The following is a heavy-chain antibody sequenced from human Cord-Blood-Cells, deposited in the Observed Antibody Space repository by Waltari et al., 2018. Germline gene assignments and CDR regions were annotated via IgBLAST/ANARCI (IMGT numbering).Heavy chain of an antibody. CDR2: INHSVST. J-gene: IGHJ5*02. V-gene: IGHV4-34*01. Sequence: QVQLQQWGAGLLKPSETLSLTCAVYGGCFSGYYWSWIRQPPVKGLEWIGEINHSVSTNYNPSLKSRVTISVDTSKNQFSLKLSSVTAADTAVYYCARGRRDIVVVPAAIWFDPWGQGTLVTVSS. CDR3: ARGRRDIVVVPAAIWFDP. CDR1: GGCFSGYY. D-gene: IGHD2-2*01.